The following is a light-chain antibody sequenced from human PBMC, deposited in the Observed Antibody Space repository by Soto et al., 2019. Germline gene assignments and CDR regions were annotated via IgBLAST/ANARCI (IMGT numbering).Light chain of an antibody. CDR2: DAS. Sequence: EIVLTRSPATLSLSPGERATLSCRASQSVSSYLAWYQQKPGQAPRLLIYDASNRATGIPARFSGSGSGTDFTLTISSLEPEDFAVYYFQQRSNWPPRFTFGPGTKVDIK. V-gene: IGKV3-11*01. CDR1: QSVSSY. CDR3: QQRSNWPPRFT. J-gene: IGKJ3*01.